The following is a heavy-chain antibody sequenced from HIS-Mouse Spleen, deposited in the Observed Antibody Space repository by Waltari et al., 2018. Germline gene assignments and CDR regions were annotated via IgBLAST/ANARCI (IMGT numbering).Heavy chain of an antibody. J-gene: IGHJ3*02. CDR2: ISYDGSNK. D-gene: IGHD1-7*01. CDR1: GFTFGGYA. Sequence: QVQLVESGGGVVQPGRSLRLSCAASGFTFGGYAVHWVRQAPGKGLEWVAVISYDGSNKYYADSVKGRFTISRDNSKNTLYLQMNSLRAEDTAVYYCARALYNWNYVDAFDIWGQGTMVTVSS. CDR3: ARALYNWNYVDAFDI. V-gene: IGHV3-30*04.